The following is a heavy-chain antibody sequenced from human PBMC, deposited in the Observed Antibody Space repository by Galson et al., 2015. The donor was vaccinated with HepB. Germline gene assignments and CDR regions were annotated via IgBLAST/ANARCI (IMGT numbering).Heavy chain of an antibody. CDR1: GFTFSSYS. Sequence: SLRLSCAASGFTFSSYSMNWVRQAPGKGLEWVSYISSSSSTIYYADSVKGRFTISRDNAKNSLYLQMNSLRDEDTAVYYCAGHCSSTSCYTHYYYYMDVWGKGTTVTVSS. V-gene: IGHV3-48*02. CDR3: AGHCSSTSCYTHYYYYMDV. J-gene: IGHJ6*03. D-gene: IGHD2-2*02. CDR2: ISSSSSTI.